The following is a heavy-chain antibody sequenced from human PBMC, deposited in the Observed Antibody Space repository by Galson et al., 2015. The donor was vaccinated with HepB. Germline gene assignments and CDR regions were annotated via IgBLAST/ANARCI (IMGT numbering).Heavy chain of an antibody. V-gene: IGHV3-30-3*01. Sequence: SLRLSCAASGFTFSSYAMHWVRQAPGKGLEWVAVISYDGSNKYYADSVKGRFTISRDNSKNTLYLQMNSLRAEDTAVYYCAREPLYGFVDYWGQGTLVTVSS. CDR3: AREPLYGFVDY. D-gene: IGHD4-17*01. CDR1: GFTFSSYA. CDR2: ISYDGSNK. J-gene: IGHJ4*02.